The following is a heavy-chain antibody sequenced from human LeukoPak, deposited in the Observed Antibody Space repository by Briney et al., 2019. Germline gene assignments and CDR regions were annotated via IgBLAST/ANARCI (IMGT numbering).Heavy chain of an antibody. CDR1: GGSINSDY. Sequence: SETLSLTCTVSGGSINSDYWSWVRQPPGKGLEWIGYMYYSGSSTNYNPSLKSRVTISVDRSKNQFSLKLSSVTAADTAVYYCARDLTTPYYYYYYMDVWGKGTTVTVSS. D-gene: IGHD4-11*01. J-gene: IGHJ6*03. V-gene: IGHV4-59*08. CDR2: MYYSGSST. CDR3: ARDLTTPYYYYYYMDV.